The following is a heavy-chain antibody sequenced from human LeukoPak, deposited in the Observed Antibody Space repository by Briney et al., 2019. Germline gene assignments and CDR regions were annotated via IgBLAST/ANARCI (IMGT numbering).Heavy chain of an antibody. CDR1: GFPFSSYG. CDR2: ITGSSRST. V-gene: IGHV3-23*01. Sequence: GGSLRLSCAASGFPFSSYGMSWVRQAPGKGLEWVSAITGSSRSTYYADSVKGRFTISRDNSKNTLYLQMNSLRAEDTAIYYCAKDQLNRFCSGGSCSTTHDYWGQGTLVTVSS. J-gene: IGHJ4*02. D-gene: IGHD2-15*01. CDR3: AKDQLNRFCSGGSCSTTHDY.